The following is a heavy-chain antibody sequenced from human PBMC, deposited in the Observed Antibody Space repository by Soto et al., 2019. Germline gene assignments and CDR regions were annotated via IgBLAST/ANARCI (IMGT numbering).Heavy chain of an antibody. V-gene: IGHV3-30*18. D-gene: IGHD3-16*01. Sequence: PGGSLRLSCAASGFTFSSYGMHWVRQAPGKGLEWVAVISYDGSNKYYADSVKGRFTISRDNSKNTLYLQMNSLRAEDTAVYYCAKDYDYVWGSPNWFDHWRQGTLVTVSS. J-gene: IGHJ5*02. CDR3: AKDYDYVWGSPNWFDH. CDR1: GFTFSSYG. CDR2: ISYDGSNK.